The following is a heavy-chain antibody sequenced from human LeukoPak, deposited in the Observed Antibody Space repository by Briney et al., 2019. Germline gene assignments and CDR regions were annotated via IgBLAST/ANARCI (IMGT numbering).Heavy chain of an antibody. V-gene: IGHV1-69*06. Sequence: SVKVSCKASGYTFTSYDINWVRQATGQGLEWMGGIIPIFGTANYAQKFQGRVTITADKSTSTAYMELSSLRSEDTAVYYCARDGRSTGNDAFDIWGQGTMVTVSS. CDR1: GYTFTSYD. J-gene: IGHJ3*02. D-gene: IGHD2-2*01. CDR3: ARDGRSTGNDAFDI. CDR2: IIPIFGTA.